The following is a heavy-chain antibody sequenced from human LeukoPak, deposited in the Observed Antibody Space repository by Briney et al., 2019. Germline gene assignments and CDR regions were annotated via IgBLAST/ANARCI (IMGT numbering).Heavy chain of an antibody. CDR2: IYYSGSS. D-gene: IGHD4-17*01. J-gene: IGHJ5*02. CDR3: ARRLRQNLFDP. Sequence: SETLSLTCTVSGVSISSDYWSYIRLPPGKGLEWIGYIYYSGSSNYNPSLKSRVTMSVDTSKNQFSLKLTSVTAADTAVYYCARRLRQNLFDPWGQGTLVTVSS. CDR1: GVSISSDY. V-gene: IGHV4-59*08.